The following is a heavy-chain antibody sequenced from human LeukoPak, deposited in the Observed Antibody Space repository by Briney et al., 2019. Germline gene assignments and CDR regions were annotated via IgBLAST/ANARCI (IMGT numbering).Heavy chain of an antibody. Sequence: ASVKVSCKASGYTFTCYAINWVRQAPGQGLEWMGWISAYNGNTNYAQKFQGRVTMTTDTSTSTAHMELRSLRSDGTAVYYCARDREGPSTPNYWGQGTLVTVSS. D-gene: IGHD1-26*01. CDR3: ARDREGPSTPNY. CDR1: GYTFTCYA. J-gene: IGHJ4*02. V-gene: IGHV1-18*01. CDR2: ISAYNGNT.